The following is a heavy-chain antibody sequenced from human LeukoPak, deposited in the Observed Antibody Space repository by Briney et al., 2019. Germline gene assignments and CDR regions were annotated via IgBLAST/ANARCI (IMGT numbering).Heavy chain of an antibody. CDR1: GFTFSSYA. V-gene: IGHV3-23*01. CDR2: ISGSGGST. CDR3: AKGRELGYCSSTSCYGGAYYYYGMDV. J-gene: IGHJ6*02. D-gene: IGHD2-2*01. Sequence: GGSLRLSCAASGFTFSSYAMSWVRQAPGKGLEWVSAISGSGGSTYYADSVKGRFTISRDNSKNTLYLQTNSLRAEDTAVYYCAKGRELGYCSSTSCYGGAYYYYGMDVWGQGTTVTVSS.